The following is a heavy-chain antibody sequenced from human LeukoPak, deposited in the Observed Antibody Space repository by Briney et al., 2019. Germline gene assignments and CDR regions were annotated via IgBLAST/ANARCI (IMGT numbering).Heavy chain of an antibody. J-gene: IGHJ4*02. Sequence: PGGSLRLSCAASGFTFRSFAMHWVRQAPGKGLEWVAVISYDGTIEHYADSVKGRFTISRDNAKSTLYLQMNSLRAEDTAVCYCARDRYDYGDYVPVYWGQGTLVTVSS. CDR1: GFTFRSFA. D-gene: IGHD4-17*01. V-gene: IGHV3-30*04. CDR3: ARDRYDYGDYVPVY. CDR2: ISYDGTIE.